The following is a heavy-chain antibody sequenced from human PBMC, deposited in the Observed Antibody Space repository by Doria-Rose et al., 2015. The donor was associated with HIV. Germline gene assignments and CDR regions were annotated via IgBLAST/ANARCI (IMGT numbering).Heavy chain of an antibody. CDR3: AKAPIIGPKYYFYMDV. V-gene: IGHV3-9*01. J-gene: IGHJ6*03. D-gene: IGHD3-3*01. Sequence: VQLVQSGGGLVQPGRSLRLSCVGSGFSFESYAMHWVRLATGKGLEWVAGISCDSGAKGNADSVEGRFSISRDNAKKSVYLEMRSLRPEDTAFYYCAKAPIIGPKYYFYMDVWGKGTSVTVSS. CDR2: ISCDSGAK. CDR1: GFSFESYA.